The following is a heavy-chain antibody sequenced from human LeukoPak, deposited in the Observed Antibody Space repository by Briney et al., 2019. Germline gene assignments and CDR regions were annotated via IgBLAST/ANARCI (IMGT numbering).Heavy chain of an antibody. D-gene: IGHD6-6*01. Sequence: SETLSLTCSVSGGSISSTNYHWGWIRQPPGKGLEWIGSLYYSGSTYYSPSLKSRVTISVHTSKNQFSLKLSSVTAADTAVYYCARHVCMYRSSSICYFDSWGQGTLVTVSS. V-gene: IGHV4-39*01. CDR3: ARHVCMYRSSSICYFDS. CDR1: GGSISSTNYH. J-gene: IGHJ4*02. CDR2: LYYSGST.